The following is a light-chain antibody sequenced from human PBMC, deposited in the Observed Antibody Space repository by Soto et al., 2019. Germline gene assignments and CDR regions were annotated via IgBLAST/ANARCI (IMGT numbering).Light chain of an antibody. CDR3: LQDYNSPRT. CDR1: QGIRRD. Sequence: AIQLTQSPSSLSASVGDRVTITCRASQGIRRDVAWYQQKPGKAPKLLIYDAVTLQNGVPTRFSGGASGSAFTLPISSLQPEDFATYYCLQDYNSPRTFGPDTKV. J-gene: IGKJ3*01. CDR2: DAV. V-gene: IGKV1-6*02.